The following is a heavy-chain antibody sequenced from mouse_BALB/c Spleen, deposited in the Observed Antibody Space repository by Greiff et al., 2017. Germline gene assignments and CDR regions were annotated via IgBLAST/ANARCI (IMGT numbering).Heavy chain of an antibody. CDR1: GFTFTDYY. Sequence: EVQRVESGGGLVQPGGSLRLSCATSGFTFTDYYMSWVRQPPGKALEWLGFIRNKANGYTTEYSASVKGRFTISRDNSQSILYLQMNTLRAEDSATYYCAREGSGFDYWGQGTTLTVSS. D-gene: IGHD1-1*02. V-gene: IGHV7-3*02. CDR2: IRNKANGYTT. J-gene: IGHJ2*01. CDR3: AREGSGFDY.